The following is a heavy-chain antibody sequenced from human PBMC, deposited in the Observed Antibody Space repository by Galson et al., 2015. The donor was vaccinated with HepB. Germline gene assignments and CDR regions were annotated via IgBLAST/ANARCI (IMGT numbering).Heavy chain of an antibody. CDR2: IRSKAYGGTT. V-gene: IGHV3-49*03. CDR1: GFTFGDYA. Sequence: SLRLSCAASGFTFGDYAMSWFRQAPGKGLEWVGFIRSKAYGGTTEYAASVKGRFTISRDDSKSIAYLQMTSLKTEDTAVYYCTRDPSGGGNPDFDYWGQGTLVTVSS. J-gene: IGHJ4*02. D-gene: IGHD4-23*01. CDR3: TRDPSGGGNPDFDY.